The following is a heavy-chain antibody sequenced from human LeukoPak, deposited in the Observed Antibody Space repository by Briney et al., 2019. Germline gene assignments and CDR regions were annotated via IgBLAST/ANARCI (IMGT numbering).Heavy chain of an antibody. CDR3: ARSGLWGYFDY. J-gene: IGHJ4*02. Sequence: KPSETLSLTCTVSGGSISIYYWSWIRQPPGKGLEWIGYIYYSGSTNYNPSLKSRVTISVDTSKNQFSLKLSSVTAADTAVYYCARSGLWGYFDYCGQGTLVTVSS. D-gene: IGHD5-18*01. CDR1: GGSISIYY. CDR2: IYYSGST. V-gene: IGHV4-59*01.